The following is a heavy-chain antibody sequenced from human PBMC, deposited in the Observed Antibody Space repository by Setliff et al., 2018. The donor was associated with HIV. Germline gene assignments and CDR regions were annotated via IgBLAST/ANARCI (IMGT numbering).Heavy chain of an antibody. J-gene: IGHJ4*02. Sequence: LSCVVSGFSFSDAWMTWVRQAPGKGLEWVGRIRSRADGETTDYAAPVKGRFTISREDSKNTVYLQMDSLKTEDTAVYYCATDRWGQQWLVGGWGQGTLVTVSS. CDR1: GFSFSDAW. CDR3: ATDRWGQQWLVGG. V-gene: IGHV3-15*01. CDR2: IRSRADGETT. D-gene: IGHD6-19*01.